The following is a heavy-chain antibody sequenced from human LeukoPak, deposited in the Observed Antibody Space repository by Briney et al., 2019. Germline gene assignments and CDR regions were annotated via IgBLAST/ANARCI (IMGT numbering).Heavy chain of an antibody. D-gene: IGHD3-22*01. CDR1: GFTFSSYA. Sequence: GGSLRLSCAASGFTFSSYAMTWVRQAPGKGLKWFSYISDSGSPIYSADSVRGRFTISRDNAKNSMYLQMNSVRAEETAVYCCARDRGLDGMDVWGQGTTVSVSS. CDR3: ARDRGLDGMDV. V-gene: IGHV3-48*03. J-gene: IGHJ6*02. CDR2: ISDSGSPI.